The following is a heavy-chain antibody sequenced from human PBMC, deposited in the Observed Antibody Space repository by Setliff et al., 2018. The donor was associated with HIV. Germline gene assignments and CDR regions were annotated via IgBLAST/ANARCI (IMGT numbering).Heavy chain of an antibody. CDR1: GGSISSGGFY. V-gene: IGHV4-61*02. J-gene: IGHJ3*02. Sequence: KTSETLSLTSTVSGGSISSGGFYWYWIRQPAGKGLEWIGRIYTSGTTNYNPSLKSRVTISMDTSKSQFSLRLTSVTAADTAVYYCAGQDIGAVPALGAFDIWGQGTMVTVSS. D-gene: IGHD2-2*01. CDR3: AGQDIGAVPALGAFDI. CDR2: IYTSGTT.